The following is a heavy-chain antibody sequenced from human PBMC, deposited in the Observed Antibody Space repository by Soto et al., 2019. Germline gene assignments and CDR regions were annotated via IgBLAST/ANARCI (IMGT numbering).Heavy chain of an antibody. J-gene: IGHJ3*02. D-gene: IGHD2-21*02. Sequence: QVQLVQSGAEVKKPGSSVKVSCKASGGTFSTYTISWVRQAPGQGLEWMGRIIPILGVANYAQKFQGRVTIIADKSTSTAYMELSSLRSEDTAVYYCAREDSCGGDCYYNGADIWGQGTMVTVSS. CDR1: GGTFSTYT. CDR3: AREDSCGGDCYYNGADI. V-gene: IGHV1-69*08. CDR2: IIPILGVA.